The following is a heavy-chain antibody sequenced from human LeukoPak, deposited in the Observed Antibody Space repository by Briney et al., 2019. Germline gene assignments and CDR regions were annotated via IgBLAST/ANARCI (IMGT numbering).Heavy chain of an antibody. D-gene: IGHD6-19*01. V-gene: IGHV3-9*01. CDR3: AKGSFPYSSGHLRCAFDI. CDR1: GFTFDDYA. CDR2: ISWNSGSI. J-gene: IGHJ3*02. Sequence: SLRLSCAASGFTFDDYAMQWVRQAPGKGLEWVSGISWNSGSIGYADSVKGRFTISRDNAKNSLYLQMNSLRAEDTALYYCAKGSFPYSSGHLRCAFDIWGQGTMVTVSS.